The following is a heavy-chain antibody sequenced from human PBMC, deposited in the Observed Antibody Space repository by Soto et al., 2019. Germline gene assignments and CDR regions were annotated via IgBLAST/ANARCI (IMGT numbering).Heavy chain of an antibody. V-gene: IGHV1-2*02. D-gene: IGHD3-3*01. CDR1: GYPVTAYY. CDR3: SRGGGVGVAGSAAFDM. J-gene: IGHJ3*02. Sequence: QLHLVQSGAVVKKPGASVTVSCSASGYPVTAYYMHWVRQAPGRGLEWMGGINPATGAAKYTQTFQGTVTMTRDTSKSTVFMELGGLTSEDTAVFYCSRGGGVGVAGSAAFDMWGQGTLVTVSS. CDR2: INPATGAA.